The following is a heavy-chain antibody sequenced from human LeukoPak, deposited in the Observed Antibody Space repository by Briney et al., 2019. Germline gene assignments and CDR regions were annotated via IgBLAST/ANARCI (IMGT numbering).Heavy chain of an antibody. V-gene: IGHV4-39*01. CDR2: IYSSGST. CDR1: GGSISSSHHY. Sequence: SETLSLTCAVSGGSISSSHHYWGWIRQPPGKGLEWIGSIYSSGSTYYNPSLRTRVTISVDTSKNQFSLELTSMTAADTAVYYCARIIRPTGYYSNPKSGSFDFWGQGTLVTVSS. CDR3: ARIIRPTGYYSNPKSGSFDF. J-gene: IGHJ4*02. D-gene: IGHD3-9*01.